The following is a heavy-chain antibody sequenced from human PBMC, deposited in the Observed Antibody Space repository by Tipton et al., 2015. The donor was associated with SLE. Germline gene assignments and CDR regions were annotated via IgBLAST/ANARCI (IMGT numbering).Heavy chain of an antibody. Sequence: TLSLTCTVSGGSISSSSYYWGWIRQPPGKGLEGIGRIYYSGSTYYNPSFKSRVTISVDTSKNQFSLKLSSVTAADTAVYYCARLGEWGVGMEVWGQGTTVTVSS. V-gene: IGHV4-39*07. D-gene: IGHD3-16*01. J-gene: IGHJ6*02. CDR2: IYYSGST. CDR1: GGSISSSSYY. CDR3: ARLGEWGVGMEV.